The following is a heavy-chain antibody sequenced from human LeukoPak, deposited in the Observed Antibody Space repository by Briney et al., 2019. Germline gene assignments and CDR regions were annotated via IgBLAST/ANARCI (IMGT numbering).Heavy chain of an antibody. CDR2: IDARSGIT. CDR3: ARAYDFGRGPPGDAFDN. Sequence: PGGSLRLSCAASGFTFRIFGLNWVRQAPGKGPEWVSYIDARSGITYYADSVQGRFTISRADARESVFLQMDGLRVDDTAVYYCARAYDFGRGPPGDAFDNWGPGTWVIVSS. J-gene: IGHJ3*02. CDR1: GFTFRIFG. V-gene: IGHV3-48*04. D-gene: IGHD3-3*01.